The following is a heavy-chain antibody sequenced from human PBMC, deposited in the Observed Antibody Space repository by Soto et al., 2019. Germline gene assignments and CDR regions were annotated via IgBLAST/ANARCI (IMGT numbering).Heavy chain of an antibody. V-gene: IGHV1-18*04. CDR1: GYTFTAYR. J-gene: IGHJ4*02. D-gene: IGHD3-16*01. CDR2: VSADSGRT. Sequence: ASVKVSCKTSGYTFTAYRISWVRRAPGQGLEWIGWVSADSGRTNYARNIQGRVIMTRDRATATAYMELGRLRSDDAAVYDWARDFPSGALFFDYWGQGVLVTVSS. CDR3: ARDFPSGALFFDY.